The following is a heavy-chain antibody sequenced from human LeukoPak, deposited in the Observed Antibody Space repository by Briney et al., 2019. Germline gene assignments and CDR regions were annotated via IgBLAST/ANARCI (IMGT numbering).Heavy chain of an antibody. J-gene: IGHJ6*04. CDR2: INPSGGST. CDR3: ARADIAAAGTPLGMDV. Sequence: ASVKVSCKASGYTFSSYYIHWARQAPGQGLEWMGIINPSGGSTSYAQKFQGRVAVTRDMSTSTVYMELSSLRSEDTAVYYCARADIAAAGTPLGMDVWGKGTTVTVSS. D-gene: IGHD6-13*01. CDR1: GYTFSSYY. V-gene: IGHV1-46*01.